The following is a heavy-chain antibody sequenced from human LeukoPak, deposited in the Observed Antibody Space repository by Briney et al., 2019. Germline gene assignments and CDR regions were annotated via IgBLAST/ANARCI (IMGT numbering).Heavy chain of an antibody. V-gene: IGHV3-13*01. Sequence: GGSLRLSCAASGFTFSSYDMHWVRQATGKGLEWVSAIGTAGDTYYPGSVKGRFTISRENAKNSLYLQMNSLRAGDTAVYYCARGGYYYDSSGSFDLWGRGTLVAVSS. D-gene: IGHD3-22*01. CDR3: ARGGYYYDSSGSFDL. CDR1: GFTFSSYD. J-gene: IGHJ2*01. CDR2: IGTAGDT.